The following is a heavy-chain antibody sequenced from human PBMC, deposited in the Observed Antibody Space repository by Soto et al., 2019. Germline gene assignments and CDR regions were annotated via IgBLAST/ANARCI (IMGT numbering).Heavy chain of an antibody. Sequence: QVQLVQSGAEVKKPGASVKVSCKASGYTFTSYGISWVRQAPGQGLEWMGWISAYNGNTNYAQKLQGRVTMTTDTTTSTAYMELRSLRTDDTAVYYCARDRRIAACPDYYYYGMDVWGQGTTVTVTS. CDR3: ARDRRIAACPDYYYYGMDV. D-gene: IGHD6-25*01. J-gene: IGHJ6*02. CDR1: GYTFTSYG. CDR2: ISAYNGNT. V-gene: IGHV1-18*04.